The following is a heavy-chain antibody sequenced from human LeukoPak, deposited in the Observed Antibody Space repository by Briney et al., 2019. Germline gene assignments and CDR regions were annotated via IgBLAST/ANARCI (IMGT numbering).Heavy chain of an antibody. D-gene: IGHD3-9*01. V-gene: IGHV4-31*03. J-gene: IGHJ4*02. Sequence: PSETLSLTCTVSGGSISSGGYYWSRIRQHPGKGLEWIGYIYYSGSTYYNPSLKSRVTISVDTSKNQFSLKLSSVTAADTAVYYCARGRGSYYDILTGYYSLYCFDYWGQGTQVTVSS. CDR1: GGSISSGGYY. CDR2: IYYSGST. CDR3: ARGRGSYYDILTGYYSLYCFDY.